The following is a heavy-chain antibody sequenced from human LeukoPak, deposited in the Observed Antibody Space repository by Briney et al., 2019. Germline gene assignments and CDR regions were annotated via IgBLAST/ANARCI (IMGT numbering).Heavy chain of an antibody. CDR3: AKGPGYSTIDY. CDR2: IWYDGSNK. D-gene: IGHD2-21*01. Sequence: PGRSLRLSCAASGFTFSSYGMQWVRQAPGKGLEWVAVIWYDGSNKYYVDSVKGRFTISRDNFKNTLYLQMNSLRAEDTAVYYCAKGPGYSTIDYWGQGTLVTVSS. J-gene: IGHJ4*02. V-gene: IGHV3-33*06. CDR1: GFTFSSYG.